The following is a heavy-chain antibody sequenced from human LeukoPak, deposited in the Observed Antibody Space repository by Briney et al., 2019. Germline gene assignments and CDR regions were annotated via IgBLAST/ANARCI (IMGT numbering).Heavy chain of an antibody. CDR1: GFTFSSYE. J-gene: IGHJ6*04. Sequence: GGSLRLSCAASGFTFSSYEMNWVRQAPGKGLEWVSYISSNGSTIYYADSVKGRFTISRDNAKNSLYLQMNSLRAEDTAVYYCARENTVTRTSYYYYGMDVWGKGTTVTVSS. CDR3: ARENTVTRTSYYYYGMDV. D-gene: IGHD4-17*01. CDR2: ISSNGSTI. V-gene: IGHV3-48*03.